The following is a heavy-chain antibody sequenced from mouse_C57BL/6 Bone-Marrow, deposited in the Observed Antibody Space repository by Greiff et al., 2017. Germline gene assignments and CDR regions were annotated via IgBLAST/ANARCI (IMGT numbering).Heavy chain of an antibody. J-gene: IGHJ4*01. CDR2: IWSDGST. CDR3: ARHGAVSYAMDY. CDR1: GFSLTSYG. Sequence: VKLVESGPGLVAPSQSLSITCTVSGFSLTSYGVHWVRQPPGKGLEWLVVIWSDGSTTYNSAPKSILSISKDNSKSQVFLTMNSLQTDDTAIYYCARHGAVSYAMDYWGQGTSVTVSS. V-gene: IGHV2-6-1*01.